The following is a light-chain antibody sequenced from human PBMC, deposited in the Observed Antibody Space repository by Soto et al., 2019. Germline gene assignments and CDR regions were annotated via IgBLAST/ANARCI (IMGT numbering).Light chain of an antibody. CDR3: FSYAGTVL. CDR2: DVT. CDR1: SSDVGGYNY. J-gene: IGLJ2*01. V-gene: IGLV2-11*01. Sequence: QSVLTQPRSVSGSPGQSVTISCTGTSSDVGGYNYVSWYQQHPGKAPSLLIYDVTRRPSGVPDRFSGSKSGNTASLTISGLQAEDEADYYCFSYAGTVLIGGGTKVTVL.